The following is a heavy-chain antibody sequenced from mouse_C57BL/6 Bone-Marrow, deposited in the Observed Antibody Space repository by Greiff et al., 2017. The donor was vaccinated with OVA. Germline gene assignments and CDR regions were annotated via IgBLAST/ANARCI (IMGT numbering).Heavy chain of an antibody. J-gene: IGHJ1*03. CDR3: AREMGDYDVHWYFDV. D-gene: IGHD2-4*01. Sequence: QVQLQQPGAELVKPGASVKLSCKASGYTFTSYWLHWVKQRPGQGLEWIGMIPPNSGSTNYNEKFKSKATLTVDKSSSTAYMQLSSLTSEDSAVYYCAREMGDYDVHWYFDVWGTGTTVTVSS. CDR2: IPPNSGST. V-gene: IGHV1-64*01. CDR1: GYTFTSYW.